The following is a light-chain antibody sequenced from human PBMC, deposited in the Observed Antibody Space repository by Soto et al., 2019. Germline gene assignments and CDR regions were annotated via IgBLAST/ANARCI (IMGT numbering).Light chain of an antibody. CDR2: GAS. Sequence: EIVMTQSPATLSVSPGERATLSCRASQSVSSNLAWYQQKPGQAPRLLIYGASTRATGIPARFSGSGSGTEFNLTISSLQSEDFAVYYCQQGWTFGQGTKVEIK. J-gene: IGKJ1*01. CDR3: QQGWT. V-gene: IGKV3-15*01. CDR1: QSVSSN.